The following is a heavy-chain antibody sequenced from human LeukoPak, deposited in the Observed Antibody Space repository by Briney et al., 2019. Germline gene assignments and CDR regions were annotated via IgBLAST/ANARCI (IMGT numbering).Heavy chain of an antibody. CDR3: ARNTRGSDY. J-gene: IGHJ4*02. CDR1: GGSFSGYY. Sequence: SETLSLTCAVYGGSFSGYYWSWIRQPPGKGLEWIGEINHSGSTNYNPSLKSRVTISVDTSKNQFSLNLSSVTDADTAVYYCARNTRGSDYWGQGTLVTVSS. V-gene: IGHV4-34*01. D-gene: IGHD1/OR15-1a*01. CDR2: INHSGST.